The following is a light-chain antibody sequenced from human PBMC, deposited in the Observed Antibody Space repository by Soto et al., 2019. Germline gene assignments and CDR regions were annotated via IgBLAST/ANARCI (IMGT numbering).Light chain of an antibody. CDR3: QRGTHGPIT. Sequence: DGMMSVSAMSLPASLGQAAYIFCRANQRLVHSDGIAYFSWFQQRPGRSTRSLIYKFSNRDSGFPDKVSIRGWGEVFAFIINRLEDEKCAVQIYQRGTHGPITVSRGTKLDIK. J-gene: IGKJ5*01. CDR1: QRLVHSDGIAY. V-gene: IGKV2-30*02. CDR2: KFS.